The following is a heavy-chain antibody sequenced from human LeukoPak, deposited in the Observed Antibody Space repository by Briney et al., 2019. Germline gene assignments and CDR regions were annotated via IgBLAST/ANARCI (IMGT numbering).Heavy chain of an antibody. CDR3: ARETPDAYCFDH. CDR1: GYTFTAYH. J-gene: IGHJ4*02. Sequence: GASVRVSCKASGYTFTAYHLHWVRQAPGQGLEWIGILYSSGDTRIHAHNFQGRVTMTRDTSTSTLYIDLSSLGSDDTAVYYCARETPDAYCFDHWGQGTLVTVSS. CDR2: LYSSGDTR. D-gene: IGHD1-14*01. V-gene: IGHV1-46*01.